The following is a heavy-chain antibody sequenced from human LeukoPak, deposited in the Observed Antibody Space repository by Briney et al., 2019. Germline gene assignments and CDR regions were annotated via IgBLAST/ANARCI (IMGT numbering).Heavy chain of an antibody. CDR3: ARSYYYDSSGYYPFFDY. J-gene: IGHJ4*02. CDR1: GYSFTNYW. D-gene: IGHD3-22*01. CDR2: IYPGDSDI. V-gene: IGHV5-51*01. Sequence: KLGESLKISCKGSGYSFTNYWIGWVRQMPGKGLEWMGIIYPGDSDIRYSPSFQGQVTISADKSISTAYLQWSSLKASDTAMYYCARSYYYDSSGYYPFFDYWGQGTLVTVSS.